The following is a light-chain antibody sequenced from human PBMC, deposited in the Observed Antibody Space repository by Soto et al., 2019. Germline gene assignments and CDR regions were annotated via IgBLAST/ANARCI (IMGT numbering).Light chain of an antibody. Sequence: EIVLTQSPGTLSLSTGDTATLSCRSSQTVNSDYLAWFQQRPGQAPRLLIFATSRRAPDIPDRFSGSGSGTDFSLAIRRLEPEDFAVYYCHQFGYSPRTCVQGTKVE. V-gene: IGKV3-20*01. CDR1: QTVNSDY. CDR2: ATS. J-gene: IGKJ1*01. CDR3: HQFGYSPRT.